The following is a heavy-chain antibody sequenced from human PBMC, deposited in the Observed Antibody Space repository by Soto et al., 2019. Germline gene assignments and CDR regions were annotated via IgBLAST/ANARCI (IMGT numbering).Heavy chain of an antibody. Sequence: EVQLVESGGALVHPGGSLRLSCAASGFTFSSYWMHWVRQAPGKGLVWVSRINSDGSSTGYADSVKGRFTISRDNVKNMLYLQMNSLRAEDTAVYYCARDMVAGTVTDAFYIWGQGTMVTVSS. CDR1: GFTFSSYW. D-gene: IGHD6-19*01. J-gene: IGHJ3*02. V-gene: IGHV3-74*01. CDR3: ARDMVAGTVTDAFYI. CDR2: INSDGSST.